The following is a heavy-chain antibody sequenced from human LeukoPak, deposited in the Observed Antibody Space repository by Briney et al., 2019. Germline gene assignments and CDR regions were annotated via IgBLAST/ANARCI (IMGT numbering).Heavy chain of an antibody. D-gene: IGHD3-10*01. Sequence: SETLSLTCSVSGGSITSYYWSWIRRPAGKGLEWIGRIYSSGITNYSPSLKSRVTMSVDTSRNQFSLKPTSVTAADTAVYYCARDTWEGSGSYWADWGQGTLVTVPS. CDR3: ARDTWEGSGSYWAD. V-gene: IGHV4-4*07. J-gene: IGHJ4*02. CDR2: IYSSGIT. CDR1: GGSITSYY.